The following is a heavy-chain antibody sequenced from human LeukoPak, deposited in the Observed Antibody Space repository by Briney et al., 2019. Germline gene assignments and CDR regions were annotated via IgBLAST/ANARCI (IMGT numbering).Heavy chain of an antibody. D-gene: IGHD2-21*02. J-gene: IGHJ4*02. CDR2: INPSGGST. Sequence: ASVKVSCKASGYTFTSYYMHWVRQAPGQGLEWMGIINPSGGSTSYAQKFQGRVTMTRDMSTSTVYMELSSLRSEDTAVYYCARVTEEAPSQPYFDYWGQGTLVTVSS. CDR1: GYTFTSYY. V-gene: IGHV1-46*01. CDR3: ARVTEEAPSQPYFDY.